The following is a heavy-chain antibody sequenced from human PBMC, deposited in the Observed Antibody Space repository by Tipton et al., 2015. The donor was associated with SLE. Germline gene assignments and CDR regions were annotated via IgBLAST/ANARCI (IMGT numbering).Heavy chain of an antibody. CDR3: AREDGDKNYFDY. J-gene: IGHJ4*02. CDR1: GGSFSGYY. D-gene: IGHD4-17*01. CDR2: INHSGST. Sequence: TLSLTCAVYGGSFSGYYWSWIRQPPGKGLEWIGEINHSGSTKYNPSLKSRVTISVDTSKKQFSLNLSSVTAADTAVYYCAREDGDKNYFDYWGQGTLVTVSS. V-gene: IGHV4-34*01.